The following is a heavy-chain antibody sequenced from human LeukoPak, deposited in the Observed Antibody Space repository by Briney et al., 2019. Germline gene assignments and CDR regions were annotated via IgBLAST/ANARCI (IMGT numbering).Heavy chain of an antibody. CDR2: INHSGST. V-gene: IGHV4-34*01. CDR3: AMYSGYDPPFDY. J-gene: IGHJ4*02. CDR1: GGCFSGYY. D-gene: IGHD5-12*01. Sequence: SETLSLTCAVYGGCFSGYYWSWIRQPPGKGLEWIGEINHSGSTNYNPSLKSRVTISVDTSKNQFSLKLSSVTAADTAVYYRAMYSGYDPPFDYWGQGTLVTVSS.